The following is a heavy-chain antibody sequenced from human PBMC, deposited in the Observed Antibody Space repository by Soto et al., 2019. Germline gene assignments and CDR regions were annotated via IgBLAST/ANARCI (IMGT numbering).Heavy chain of an antibody. Sequence: QVQLQESGPGLLKPSQTLSLICTVSGGSMRSGGYYWSWIRQHPGKGLEWIGYIYYSWSTYYNPSLTSRVSISINTSKNQFSLKLNSVTAADTAVYYCTRSFTGHSDYWGQGTLVTVSS. CDR1: GGSMRSGGYY. CDR2: IYYSWST. CDR3: TRSFTGHSDY. V-gene: IGHV4-31*03. J-gene: IGHJ4*02.